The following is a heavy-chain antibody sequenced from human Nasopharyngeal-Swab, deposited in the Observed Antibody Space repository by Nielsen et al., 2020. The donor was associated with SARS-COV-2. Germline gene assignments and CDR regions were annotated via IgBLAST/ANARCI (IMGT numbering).Heavy chain of an antibody. V-gene: IGHV3-7*03. J-gene: IGHJ4*02. CDR3: AIPTQSTPFGY. D-gene: IGHD2-15*01. Sequence: GESLKISCAASGFTFSDYWMSWVRQAPGKGLEWVANISPDGSDGQYVDSVGGRLTISRDNAKNSLYLQMSSLRAEDTAVYYCAIPTQSTPFGYWGQGTLVTVSS. CDR1: GFTFSDYW. CDR2: ISPDGSDG.